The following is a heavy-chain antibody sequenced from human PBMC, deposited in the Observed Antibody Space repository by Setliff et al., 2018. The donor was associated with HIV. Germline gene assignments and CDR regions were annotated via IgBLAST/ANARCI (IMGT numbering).Heavy chain of an antibody. Sequence: ETLSLTCAVYGGSFSGFYWSWFRQLPGKGLDWIGEINHSGSTNYSPSLKSRVTISIDTSKKQFSLKLTSVTAADTALYYCARGPPRTSAYSRYYYYYMDVWGKGTTVTVSS. J-gene: IGHJ6*03. CDR3: ARGPPRTSAYSRYYYYYMDV. CDR1: GGSFSGFY. V-gene: IGHV4-34*01. CDR2: INHSGST. D-gene: IGHD6-25*01.